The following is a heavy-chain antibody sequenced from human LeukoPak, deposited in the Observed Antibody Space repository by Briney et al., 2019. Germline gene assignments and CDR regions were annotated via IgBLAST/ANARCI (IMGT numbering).Heavy chain of an antibody. CDR2: ITGSSSTI. CDR3: AREPTYTNSWYTSCDY. Sequence: GSLRLSCAASRFTFSNYNMHWVRQAPGKGPEWISYITGSSSTIYYADSVKGRFTISRDNAKSSLYLQMSSLRAEDTAVYYCAREPTYTNSWYTSCDYWGQGTLVTVSS. V-gene: IGHV3-48*01. CDR1: RFTFSNYN. D-gene: IGHD6-19*01. J-gene: IGHJ4*02.